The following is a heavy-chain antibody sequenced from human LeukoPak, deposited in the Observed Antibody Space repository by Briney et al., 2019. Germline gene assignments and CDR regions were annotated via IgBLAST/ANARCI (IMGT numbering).Heavy chain of an antibody. CDR2: IYHTGNT. D-gene: IGHD6-13*01. V-gene: IGHV4-30-2*01. CDR3: ARARESMATAGSYFDY. J-gene: IGHJ4*02. Sequence: SQTLSLTCAVSGGSISSGDYSWSWIRQPSGNGLEWIGYIYHTGNTNYNPSLKSRVTISVARSKNQFSLRLSSVTAADTAVYYCARARESMATAGSYFDYWGQGTLVTVSS. CDR1: GGSISSGDYS.